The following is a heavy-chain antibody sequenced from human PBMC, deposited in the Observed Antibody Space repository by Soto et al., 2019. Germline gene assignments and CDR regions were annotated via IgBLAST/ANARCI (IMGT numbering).Heavy chain of an antibody. D-gene: IGHD3-9*01. J-gene: IGHJ5*02. CDR2: IYYSGST. CDR1: GGSISSYY. Sequence: SETLSLTCTVSGGSISSYYWSWIRQPPGKGLEWIGYIYYSGSTNYNPSLKSRVTISVDTSKNQFSLKLSSVTAADAAVYYCARGWELYDILTGWFDPWGQGTLVTVSS. V-gene: IGHV4-59*01. CDR3: ARGWELYDILTGWFDP.